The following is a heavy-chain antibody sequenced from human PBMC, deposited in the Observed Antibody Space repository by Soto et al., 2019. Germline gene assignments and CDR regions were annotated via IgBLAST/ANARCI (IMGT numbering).Heavy chain of an antibody. D-gene: IGHD2-15*01. V-gene: IGHV4-59*01. Sequence: PSETLSLTCTVSGGFLNNYYWGWIRQPPGKGLEWIGYISYTGRTTYNPSLESRVTISIDTSKNQFSLRLSSVTAADTAVYYCARTLWVVTTINFDYWGQGPLVTAPQ. CDR3: ARTLWVVTTINFDY. CDR1: GGFLNNYY. CDR2: ISYTGRT. J-gene: IGHJ4*02.